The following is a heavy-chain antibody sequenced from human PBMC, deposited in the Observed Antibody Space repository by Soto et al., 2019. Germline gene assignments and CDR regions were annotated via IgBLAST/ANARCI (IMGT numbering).Heavy chain of an antibody. CDR2: IIPILGIA. CDR3: ARGTVLLWFGELLIAPYMDV. V-gene: IGHV1-69*02. Sequence: ASVKVSCKASGGTFSSYTISWVRQAPGQGLEWMGRIIPILGIANYAQKFQGRVTITADKSTSTAYMELSSLRSEDTAVYYCARGTVLLWFGELLIAPYMDVWGKGTTVTVSS. CDR1: GGTFSSYT. D-gene: IGHD3-10*01. J-gene: IGHJ6*03.